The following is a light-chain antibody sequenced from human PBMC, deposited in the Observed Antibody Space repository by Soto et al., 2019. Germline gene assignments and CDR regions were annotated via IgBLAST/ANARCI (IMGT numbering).Light chain of an antibody. J-gene: IGLJ2*01. CDR1: TSDVGGYNY. CDR2: DVS. CDR3: NSFSSSSTVV. V-gene: IGLV2-14*01. Sequence: QSVLTQPASVSGSPGQSITISCTGSTSDVGGYNYVSWYQQHPGKAPKLMIYDVSTRPSGVSIRFSGSKSGNTASLTISGLQAEDEADYYCNSFSSSSTVVFSGGTKLTVL.